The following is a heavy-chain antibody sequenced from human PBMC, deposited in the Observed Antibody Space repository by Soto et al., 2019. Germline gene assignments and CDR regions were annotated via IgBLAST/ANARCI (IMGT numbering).Heavy chain of an antibody. V-gene: IGHV2-5*02. CDR2: IYWADDK. D-gene: IGHD5-12*01. Sequence: QITLKESGPTLVKPTQPLTLTCTFSGFSLSTSGVGVGWIRQPPGKALEWLALIYWADDKRYSPSLKSRFTITKDTSKTPVVLTIPNMDPVDTATYYCAHVYGGYDNFDYWGQGTLVTVSS. CDR1: GFSLSTSGVG. CDR3: AHVYGGYDNFDY. J-gene: IGHJ4*02.